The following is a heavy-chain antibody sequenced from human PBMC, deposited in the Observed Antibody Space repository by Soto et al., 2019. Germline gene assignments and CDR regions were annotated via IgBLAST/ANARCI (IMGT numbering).Heavy chain of an antibody. CDR2: FDPEDGET. J-gene: IGHJ3*02. CDR1: GYTLTELS. CDR3: ATRITMIVVVIGDGFEI. Sequence: QVQLVQSGAEVKKPGASVKVSCKVSGYTLTELSMHWVRQAPGKGLEWMGGFDPEDGETIYAQKFQGRVTMTEDTATYTVYMKVNSLESEDTVVYYWATRITMIVVVIGDGFEIWGQGTMVTVSS. V-gene: IGHV1-24*01. D-gene: IGHD3-22*01.